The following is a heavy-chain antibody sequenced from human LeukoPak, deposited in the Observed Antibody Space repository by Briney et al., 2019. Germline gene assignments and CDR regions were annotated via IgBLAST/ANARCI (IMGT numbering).Heavy chain of an antibody. CDR1: GDYISSSSYY. CDR3: ARRCYYDSTGYFE. D-gene: IGHD3-22*01. V-gene: IGHV4-39*01. CDR2: IYHSGRT. J-gene: IGHJ1*01. Sequence: SETLSLTCGVSGDYISSSSYYWGWIRQSPGMGLEWIGDIYHSGRTYYNPSLKSRVAISVDTSKNQFSLRLRSMTAADTAVFYCARRCYYDSTGYFEWGRGTLVTVSS.